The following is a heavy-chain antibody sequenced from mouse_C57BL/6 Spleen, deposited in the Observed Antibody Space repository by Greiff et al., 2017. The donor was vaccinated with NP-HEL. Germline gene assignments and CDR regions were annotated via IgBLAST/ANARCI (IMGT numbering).Heavy chain of an antibody. V-gene: IGHV1-82*01. Sequence: QVQLQQSGPELVKPGASVKISCKASGYAFSSSWMNWVKQRPGKGLEWIGRIYPGDGDTNYNGKFKGKATLTADKSSSTAYMQLSSLTSEDSAVYFCAIFPLTTVVATDAMDYWGQGTSVTVSS. CDR2: IYPGDGDT. J-gene: IGHJ4*01. D-gene: IGHD1-1*01. CDR3: AIFPLTTVVATDAMDY. CDR1: GYAFSSSW.